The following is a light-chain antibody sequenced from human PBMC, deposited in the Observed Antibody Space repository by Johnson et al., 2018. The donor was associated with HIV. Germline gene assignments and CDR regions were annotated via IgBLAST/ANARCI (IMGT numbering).Light chain of an antibody. CDR2: DNN. Sequence: QAVLTQPPSVSAAPGQKVTISCSGSSSNIGNNYVSWYQQLPGTAPKLLIYDNNKRPSGIPDRFSGSKSGTSATLGIPGLPTGDEADYYCGTWDSNLRTGFFGTGTKVTVL. CDR1: SSNIGNNY. V-gene: IGLV1-51*01. J-gene: IGLJ1*01. CDR3: GTWDSNLRTGF.